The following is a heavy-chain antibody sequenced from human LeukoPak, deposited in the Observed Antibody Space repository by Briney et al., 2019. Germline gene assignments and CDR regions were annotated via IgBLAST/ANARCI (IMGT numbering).Heavy chain of an antibody. CDR3: ARGGNDFWSGYPDH. CDR1: GFTFSNYA. V-gene: IGHV3-7*01. Sequence: GGSLRLSCAASGFTFSNYAMHWVRQAAGNGLEWVANIKQDGSEKYYVDSVKGRFTISRDNAKNSLYLQMNSLRAEDTAVYYCARGGNDFWSGYPDHWGQGTLVTVSS. CDR2: IKQDGSEK. D-gene: IGHD3-3*01. J-gene: IGHJ4*02.